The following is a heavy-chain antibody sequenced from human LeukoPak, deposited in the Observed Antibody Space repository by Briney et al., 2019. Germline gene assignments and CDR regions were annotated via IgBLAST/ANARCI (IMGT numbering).Heavy chain of an antibody. Sequence: GGSLRLSCAASGLSFSSYEMNWVRLAPGKGLEWVSHISSSATNIYYADSVKGRFTISRDNAKNSLYLQTNSLRAEDTAVYYCAKEGSYDALDIWGQGTMVTVSS. CDR3: AKEGSYDALDI. CDR1: GLSFSSYE. D-gene: IGHD1-26*01. J-gene: IGHJ3*02. V-gene: IGHV3-48*03. CDR2: ISSSATNI.